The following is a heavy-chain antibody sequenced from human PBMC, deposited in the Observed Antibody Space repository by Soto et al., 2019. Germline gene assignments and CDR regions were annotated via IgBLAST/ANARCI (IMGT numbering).Heavy chain of an antibody. CDR1: GGTFSSYA. CDR2: IIPIFGTA. Sequence: GASVKVSCKASGGTFSSYAISWVRQAPGQGLEWMGGIIPIFGTANYAQKFQGRVTITADESTSTAYMELSSLRSEDTAVYYCARVRYSSGWGYIDYWGQGTLVTVSS. V-gene: IGHV1-69*13. CDR3: ARVRYSSGWGYIDY. J-gene: IGHJ4*02. D-gene: IGHD6-19*01.